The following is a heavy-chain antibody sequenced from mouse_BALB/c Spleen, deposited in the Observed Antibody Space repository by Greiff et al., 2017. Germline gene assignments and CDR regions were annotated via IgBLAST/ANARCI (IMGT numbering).Heavy chain of an antibody. Sequence: EVKLVESGGGLVQPGGSLRLSCATSGFTFTDYYMSWVRQPPGKALEWLGFIRNKANGYTTEYSASVKGRFTISRDNSQSILYLQMNTLRAEDSATYYCAREMYGNYVYFDYWGQGTTLTVSS. J-gene: IGHJ2*01. V-gene: IGHV7-3*02. CDR2: IRNKANGYTT. CDR1: GFTFTDYY. D-gene: IGHD2-10*02. CDR3: AREMYGNYVYFDY.